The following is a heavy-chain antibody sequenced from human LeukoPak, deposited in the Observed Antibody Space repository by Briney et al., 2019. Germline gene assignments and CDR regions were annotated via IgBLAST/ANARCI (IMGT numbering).Heavy chain of an antibody. J-gene: IGHJ4*02. CDR2: IYYSGST. CDR3: ARDRLHSSGWYSTDY. CDR1: GGSIRSYY. V-gene: IGHV4-59*01. D-gene: IGHD6-19*01. Sequence: SETLSLTCTVSGGSIRSYYWSWIPQPPGKGLERIWYIYYSGSTNYNPSLKCRVTISVDTTKSQYSLKLSSVHAADTAVYYCARDRLHSSGWYSTDYWGQGTLVTVSS.